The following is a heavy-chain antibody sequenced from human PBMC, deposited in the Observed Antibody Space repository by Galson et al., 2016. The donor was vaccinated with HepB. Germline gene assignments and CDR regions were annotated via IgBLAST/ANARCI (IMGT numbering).Heavy chain of an antibody. D-gene: IGHD3-3*01. V-gene: IGHV3-23*01. Sequence: SLRLSCAASGFRFSSYVMSWVRQAPGKGLDWVSSINGGGGITYYADSVKGRFTISRDNSKNTVYLQMNSLRVEDTAVYYCAKEGTIFGMIPYGVDVWGQGTTVTVSS. CDR1: GFRFSSYV. J-gene: IGHJ6*02. CDR2: INGGGGIT. CDR3: AKEGTIFGMIPYGVDV.